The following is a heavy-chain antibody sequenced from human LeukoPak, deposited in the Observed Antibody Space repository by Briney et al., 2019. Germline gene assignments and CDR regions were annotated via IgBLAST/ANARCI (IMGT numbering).Heavy chain of an antibody. J-gene: IGHJ5*02. CDR1: GGSISSHY. CDR3: ARASSYDSISWFDP. D-gene: IGHD3-22*01. CDR2: IYYSGST. Sequence: SETLSLTCTVSGGSISSHYWSWIRQPPGKGLEWIGYIYYSGSTNYNPSLKSRVTISVDTSKNQFSLKLSSVTAADTAVYYCARASSYDSISWFDPWGQGTLVTVSS. V-gene: IGHV4-59*11.